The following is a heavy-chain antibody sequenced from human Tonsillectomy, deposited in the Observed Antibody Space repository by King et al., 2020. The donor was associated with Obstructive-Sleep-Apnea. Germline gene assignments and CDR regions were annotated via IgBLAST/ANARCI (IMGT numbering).Heavy chain of an antibody. CDR1: GGSISSSSYY. D-gene: IGHD3-22*01. V-gene: IGHV4-39*07. CDR3: ARVKGDYYDSSGYYMDY. J-gene: IGHJ4*02. Sequence: LQLQESGPGLVKPSETLSLTCTVSGGSISSSSYYWGWLRQPPGKGLEWIGSIYYSGSTYYNPSLNSRVTISVDTSKNQFSLKLSSVTAADTAVYYCARVKGDYYDSSGYYMDYWGQGTLVTVSS. CDR2: IYYSGST.